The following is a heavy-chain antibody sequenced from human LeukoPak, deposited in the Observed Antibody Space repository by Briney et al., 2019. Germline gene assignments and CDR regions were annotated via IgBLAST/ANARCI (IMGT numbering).Heavy chain of an antibody. Sequence: PGGSLRLSCAASGFTFSDYDLRWVRQVTGQGLEWVSAINTAGNTFYPGSLKGRFTISRDNSKNTLFLQMSSLRAEDSGVYYCARDLAKGRYFDYWGQGTLVTVSS. D-gene: IGHD1-26*01. CDR2: INTAGNT. V-gene: IGHV3-13*04. CDR1: GFTFSDYD. CDR3: ARDLAKGRYFDY. J-gene: IGHJ4*02.